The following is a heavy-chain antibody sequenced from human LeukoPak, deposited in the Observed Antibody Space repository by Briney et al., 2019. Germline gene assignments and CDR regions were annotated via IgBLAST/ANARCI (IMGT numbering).Heavy chain of an antibody. D-gene: IGHD6-13*01. CDR3: AKGTSSSWYMVANWFDP. J-gene: IGHJ5*02. CDR1: GFTFSSYA. V-gene: IGHV3-23*01. CDR2: SGSGGST. Sequence: GGSLRLSCAASGFTFSSYAMSWVRQAPGKGLEWVSGSGSGGSTHYADSVKGRFTISRDNSKNTLYLQMNSLRAEGTAVYYCAKGTSSSWYMVANWFDPWGQGTLVTVSS.